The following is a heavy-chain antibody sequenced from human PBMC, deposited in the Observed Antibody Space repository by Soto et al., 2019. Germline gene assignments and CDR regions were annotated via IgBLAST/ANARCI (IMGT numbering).Heavy chain of an antibody. CDR1: CGSLSGHY. D-gene: IGHD3-9*01. CDR2: INQSGST. J-gene: IGHJ4*02. V-gene: IGHV4-34*01. CDR3: ARPRVYYFETSGSHQVALGY. Sequence: SETLSLTCTVNCGSLSGHYCSWIRQPPGKGLEWIGEINQSGSTNYNPTPKSRVIISLDTSKNQFFLRLSSVTAADTAMYSCARPRVYYFETSGSHQVALGYWGQGSLVTVSS.